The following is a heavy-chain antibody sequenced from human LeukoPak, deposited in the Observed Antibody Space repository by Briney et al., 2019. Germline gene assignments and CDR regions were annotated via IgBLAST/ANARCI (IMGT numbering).Heavy chain of an antibody. CDR2: IYYSGST. D-gene: IGHD6-13*01. CDR1: GGSISSSSYY. Sequence: PSETLSLTCTVSGGSISSSSYYWGWVRQPPGKGLEWIGSIYYSGSTYYNPSLKSRVTISVDTSKNQFSLKLSSVTAADTAVYYCARDRYSSSWYFDYWGQGTLVTVSS. J-gene: IGHJ4*02. V-gene: IGHV4-39*07. CDR3: ARDRYSSSWYFDY.